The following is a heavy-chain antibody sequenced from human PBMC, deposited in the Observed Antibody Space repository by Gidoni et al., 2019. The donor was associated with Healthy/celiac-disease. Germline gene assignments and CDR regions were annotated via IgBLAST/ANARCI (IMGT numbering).Heavy chain of an antibody. V-gene: IGHV3-74*01. CDR2: INSDGSST. CDR1: GFTFSSYW. J-gene: IGHJ4*02. CDR3: ARGAHDYGDYGPFDY. D-gene: IGHD4-17*01. Sequence: EVQLVESGGGLVQPGGSLRLSCAASGFTFSSYWMHWVRQAPGKGLVWVSRINSDGSSTSYADSVKGRFTISRDNAKNTLYLQMNSLRAEDTAVYYCARGAHDYGDYGPFDYWGQGTLVTVSS.